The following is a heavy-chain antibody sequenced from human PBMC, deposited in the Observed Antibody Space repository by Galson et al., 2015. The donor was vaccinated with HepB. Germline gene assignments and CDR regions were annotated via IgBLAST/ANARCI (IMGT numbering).Heavy chain of an antibody. CDR3: AEDRLVRRRGAFDV. J-gene: IGHJ3*01. D-gene: IGHD1-1*01. Sequence: SLRLSCAASGFTFKSHSMSWVRQAPGKGLGWVSAISENDGSTHYADSVKGRFTISRDNSKNTLYLQMNSVRAEDTAVYYCAEDRLVRRRGAFDVWGQGSLVTISS. V-gene: IGHV3-23*01. CDR1: GFTFKSHS. CDR2: ISENDGST.